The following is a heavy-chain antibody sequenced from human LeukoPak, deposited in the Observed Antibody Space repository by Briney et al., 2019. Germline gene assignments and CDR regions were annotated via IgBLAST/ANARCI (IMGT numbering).Heavy chain of an antibody. CDR3: ARVGSSSWSHYYYYGMDV. D-gene: IGHD6-6*01. Sequence: PSETLSLTCTVSGGSISSYYWSWIGQPPGKGLEWIGYIYYSGSTNYNPSLKSRVTISVDTSKNQFSLKLSSVTAADTAVYYCARVGSSSWSHYYYYGMDVWGQGTTVTVSS. J-gene: IGHJ6*02. V-gene: IGHV4-59*01. CDR1: GGSISSYY. CDR2: IYYSGST.